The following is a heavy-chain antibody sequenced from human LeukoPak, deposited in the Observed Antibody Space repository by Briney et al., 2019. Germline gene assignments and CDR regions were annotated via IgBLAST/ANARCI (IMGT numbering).Heavy chain of an antibody. D-gene: IGHD3-10*01. CDR3: ARGRRAYGSTGVSWWFDP. V-gene: IGHV4-39*07. CDR1: GGSIISSSYY. CDR2: IYYSGST. J-gene: IGHJ5*02. Sequence: PSETLSLTCSVSGGSIISSSYYWGWIRQPPGKELEWIGSIYYSGSTSYSPSLKSRVTISVDTSKNQFSLKLSSVTAADTAVYFCARGRRAYGSTGVSWWFDPWGQGTLVTVSS.